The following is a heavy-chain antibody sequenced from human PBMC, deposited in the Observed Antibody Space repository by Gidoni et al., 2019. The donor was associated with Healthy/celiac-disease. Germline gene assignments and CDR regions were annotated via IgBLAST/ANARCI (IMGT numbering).Heavy chain of an antibody. D-gene: IGHD6-13*01. Sequence: QVQLQQWGAGRLTPSETLSRTCAVSRGSFSGYYWSCHRQPPGKGLEWIREITHSGSTNYTPSLKSRVTISVDTSKNQFSLKLSSVTAADTAVYYCAMIAAPSGGGDYWGQGTLVTVSS. CDR3: AMIAAPSGGGDY. CDR2: ITHSGST. J-gene: IGHJ4*02. V-gene: IGHV4-34*01. CDR1: RGSFSGYY.